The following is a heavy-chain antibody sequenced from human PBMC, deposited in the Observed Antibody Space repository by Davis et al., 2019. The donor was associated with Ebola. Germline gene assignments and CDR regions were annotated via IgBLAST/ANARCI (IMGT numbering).Heavy chain of an antibody. V-gene: IGHV3-33*06. J-gene: IGHJ3*01. CDR2: IWYDGSNK. Sequence: PGGSLRLSCAASGFTFSTYGMHWVRQAPGKGLEWVALIWYDGSNKNYADSVKGRFTISRGNSKNTLYLQMNSLRAEDTAVYYCVKDVEDYGDLHDAFDVWGQGTMVTVSS. D-gene: IGHD4-17*01. CDR1: GFTFSTYG. CDR3: VKDVEDYGDLHDAFDV.